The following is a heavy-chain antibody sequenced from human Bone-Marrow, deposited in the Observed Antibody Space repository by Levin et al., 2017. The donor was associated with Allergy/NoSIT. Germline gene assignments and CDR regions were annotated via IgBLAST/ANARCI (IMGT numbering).Heavy chain of an antibody. Sequence: LSLTCAGSGFSFSDSYMTWIRPAPGKGLEWIGRIKRNADGATTDYAVAVKGRFTISRDDSKNLLFLKMNSLKREDTGMYYCTTGAWSSGSWGQGTLVTVSS. CDR2: IKRNADGATT. D-gene: IGHD3-3*01. J-gene: IGHJ5*02. CDR1: GFSFSDSY. CDR3: TTGAWSSGS. V-gene: IGHV3-15*01.